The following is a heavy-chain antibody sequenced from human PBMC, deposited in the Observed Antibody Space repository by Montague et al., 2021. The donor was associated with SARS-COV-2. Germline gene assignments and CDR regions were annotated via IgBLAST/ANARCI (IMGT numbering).Heavy chain of an antibody. J-gene: IGHJ4*02. CDR3: ARQQVTHSLDY. Sequence: TLSLTCSVSGDSLSTDFYYWTWVRQSPGKGLEWIGYVYKSGSTHYNPSLRSRVTMSVDTSKNQFSLTLRSVTAADTAIYYCARQQVTHSLDYWGQGILVTVSS. CDR1: GDSLSTDFYY. V-gene: IGHV4-31*03. D-gene: IGHD2-21*02. CDR2: VYKSGST.